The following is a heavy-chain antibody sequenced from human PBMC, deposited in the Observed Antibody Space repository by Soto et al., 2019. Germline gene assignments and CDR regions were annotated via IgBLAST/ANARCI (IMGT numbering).Heavy chain of an antibody. CDR2: IDSGGSRT. CDR1: AFTFGSHT. CDR3: TREVQPGVRREYDY. J-gene: IGHJ4*02. D-gene: IGHD1-1*01. V-gene: IGHV3-21*01. Sequence: EAHLVESGGGLVKPGGSLRLSCEASAFTFGSHTMNWGRQAPGKGLEWVSSIDSGGSRTFYADTVKGRFTISRDNAKNSLFLQMNSLRAEDTAVYFCTREVQPGVRREYDYWGQGTLVTVSS.